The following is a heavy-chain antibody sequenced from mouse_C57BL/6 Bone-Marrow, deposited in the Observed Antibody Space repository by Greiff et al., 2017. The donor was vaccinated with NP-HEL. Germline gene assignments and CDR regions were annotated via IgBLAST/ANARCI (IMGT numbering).Heavy chain of an antibody. J-gene: IGHJ2*01. CDR2: IDPSDSYT. D-gene: IGHD1-1*01. CDR1: GYTFTSYW. V-gene: IGHV1-69*01. Sequence: QVQLQQPGAELVMPGASVKLSCKASGYTFTSYWMHWVKQRPGQGLEWIGEIDPSDSYTNYNQKFKGKSTLTVDKSSSTSYMQLSSLTSEDSAVYYCASEGTTVVHDYWGQGTTLTVSS. CDR3: ASEGTTVVHDY.